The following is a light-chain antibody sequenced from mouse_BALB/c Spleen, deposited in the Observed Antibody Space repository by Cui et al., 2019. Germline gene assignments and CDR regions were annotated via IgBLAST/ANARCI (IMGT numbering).Light chain of an antibody. V-gene: IGKV4-80*01. J-gene: IGKJ1*01. CDR1: SSVSD. CDR2: STS. Sequence: QIVLTQSPEIMSASLGEEITLTCSASSSVSDMHWYQQKSGTSPKLLIYSTSSLASGVPSRFSGSGSGTFYSLTISSVEAEDAADYYCHQWSSYPWTFVGGTKLEIK. CDR3: HQWSSYPWT.